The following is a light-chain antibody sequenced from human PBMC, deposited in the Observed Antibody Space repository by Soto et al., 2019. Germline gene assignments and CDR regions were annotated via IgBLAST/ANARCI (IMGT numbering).Light chain of an antibody. Sequence: AIQMTQSPSSLSASAGDRVTIACRASQGIGSDLGWYQQKPGKAPKLLIYDASSLQSEVPSRFSGSGSGPDFTLTISSLQPEDFATYYCLQDRSYPYTFGQGTTLEIK. CDR3: LQDRSYPYT. J-gene: IGKJ2*01. CDR1: QGIGSD. CDR2: DAS. V-gene: IGKV1-6*01.